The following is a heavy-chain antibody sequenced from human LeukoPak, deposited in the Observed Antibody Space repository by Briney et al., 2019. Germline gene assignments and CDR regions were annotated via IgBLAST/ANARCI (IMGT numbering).Heavy chain of an antibody. CDR2: IYTSGST. CDR1: GGSISSYY. D-gene: IGHD6-19*01. V-gene: IGHV4-4*07. CDR3: ARGAAPLSGWSGDYYFDY. Sequence: PSETLSLTCTVSGGSISSYYWSWIPQPAGKGLEWIGRIYTSGSTNYNPSLKSRVTMSVDTSKYQFSLKLSSVTAADTAVYYCARGAAPLSGWSGDYYFDYWGQGTLVTVSS. J-gene: IGHJ4*02.